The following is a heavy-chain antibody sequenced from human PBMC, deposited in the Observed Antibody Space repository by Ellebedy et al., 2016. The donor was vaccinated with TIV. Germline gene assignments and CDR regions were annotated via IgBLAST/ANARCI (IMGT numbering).Heavy chain of an antibody. CDR3: ARAAAMTKVSSPSAY. Sequence: GESLKISCAASGFTFSTYGMHWVRRAPGKGLEWVAAISYHGRNKNYADSVKGRFTISRDNSKNTLYLQMNSLRTADTAVYYCARAAAMTKVSSPSAYWGQGTLVTVSS. D-gene: IGHD4-17*01. V-gene: IGHV3-30*03. CDR2: ISYHGRNK. J-gene: IGHJ4*02. CDR1: GFTFSTYG.